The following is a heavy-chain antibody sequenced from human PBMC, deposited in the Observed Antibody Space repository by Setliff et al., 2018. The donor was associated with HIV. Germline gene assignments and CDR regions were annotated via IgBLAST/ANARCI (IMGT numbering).Heavy chain of an antibody. V-gene: IGHV1-2*02. CDR3: ARGPNYYDRGSYYNFDY. CDR2: INPNSGGT. D-gene: IGHD3-22*01. Sequence: AASVKVSCKASGYTFTAYYLHWVRQAPGQGLEWMGWINPNSGGTDYAQKFRGRVTMTRDTSISTAYMGLSRLTSDDTAVYYCARGPNYYDRGSYYNFDYWGEGTLVTVSS. CDR1: GYTFTAYY. J-gene: IGHJ4*02.